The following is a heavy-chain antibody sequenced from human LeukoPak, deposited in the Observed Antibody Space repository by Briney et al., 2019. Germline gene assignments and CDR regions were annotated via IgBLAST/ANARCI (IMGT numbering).Heavy chain of an antibody. V-gene: IGHV3-21*01. D-gene: IGHD1-20*01. CDR2: ISSSSSYI. CDR1: GFTFSSYA. J-gene: IGHJ5*02. CDR3: ARDLDSYNWKMGNWFDP. Sequence: PGGSLRLSCAASGFTFSSYAMSWVRQAPGKGLEWVSSISSSSSYIYYADSVKGRFTISRDNAKNSLYLQMNSLRAEDTAVYYCARDLDSYNWKMGNWFDPWGQGTLVTVSS.